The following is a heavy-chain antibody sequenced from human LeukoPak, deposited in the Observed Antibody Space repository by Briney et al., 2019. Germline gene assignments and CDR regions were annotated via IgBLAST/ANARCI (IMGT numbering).Heavy chain of an antibody. V-gene: IGHV3-43*02. J-gene: IGHJ4*02. CDR3: AKAAAVIRGVIDY. CDR2: ISGDAYTT. Sequence: GGSLRLSCAASGFTFSSAWMGWVREAPGKGLEWVSLISGDAYTTYYADSVKGRFTISRDNSKNSLYLQMNSLRTEDTALYCCAKAAAVIRGVIDYWGQGTLVTVSS. CDR1: GFTFSSAW. D-gene: IGHD3-10*01.